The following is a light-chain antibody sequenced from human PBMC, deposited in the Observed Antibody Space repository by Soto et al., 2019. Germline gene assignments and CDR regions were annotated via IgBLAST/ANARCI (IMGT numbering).Light chain of an antibody. CDR3: QLYYGFSQV. V-gene: IGKV1-5*01. Sequence: DIQMTQSPSTLSASVGDRVNITCRASQSINTWLAWSQQKPGKAPKLLIYGASTLESGVPSRFSGSESGTEFTLTITSLQPDDFATYYCQLYYGFSQVFCGGTQVDIK. CDR2: GAS. CDR1: QSINTW. J-gene: IGKJ4*01.